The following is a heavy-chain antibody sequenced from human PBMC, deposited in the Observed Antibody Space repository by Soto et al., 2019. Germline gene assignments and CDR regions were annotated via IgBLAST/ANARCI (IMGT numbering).Heavy chain of an antibody. CDR3: ARGSYDYGDYVDAFDI. J-gene: IGHJ3*02. Sequence: EVQLVESGGGLVQPGGSLRLSCVVSGFTFSNYWMSWVRQAPGKGLEWVADIKQDGSEKYYVDSVKGRFTISRDHAKNELYQQMNSLRSEDPAMYDCARGSYDYGDYVDAFDIWGQGTMVTVSS. D-gene: IGHD4-17*01. V-gene: IGHV3-7*04. CDR1: GFTFSNYW. CDR2: IKQDGSEK.